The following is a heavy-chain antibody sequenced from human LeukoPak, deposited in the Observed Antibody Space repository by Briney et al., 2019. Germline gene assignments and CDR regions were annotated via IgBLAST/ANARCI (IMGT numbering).Heavy chain of an antibody. J-gene: IGHJ4*02. CDR3: TTDPPVVVVTGGRE. D-gene: IGHD2-21*01. V-gene: IGHV3-15*01. Sequence: GGSLRLSCAASGFTFSNARMSWVRQAPGKGLEWVGRIKSKTDGGTTDYAAPVKGRFTISRDDSKNTLYLQMNSLKTEDTAVYYCTTDPPVVVVTGGREWGQGTLVTVSS. CDR2: IKSKTDGGTT. CDR1: GFTFSNAR.